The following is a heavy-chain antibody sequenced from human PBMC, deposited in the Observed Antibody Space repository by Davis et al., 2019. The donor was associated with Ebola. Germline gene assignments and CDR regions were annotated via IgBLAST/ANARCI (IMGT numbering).Heavy chain of an antibody. V-gene: IGHV3-13*01. CDR2: IGTAGET. J-gene: IGHJ6*04. Sequence: GGSLRLSCAASGFTFRSYDMHWVRQAPRKGLEWVSAIGTAGETYYSGSVKGRFTFFRENAKNSLYLQMNSLRAGDTAVYYCARDLGPFSSSWYGMDVWGKGTTVTVSS. D-gene: IGHD6-13*01. CDR1: GFTFRSYD. CDR3: ARDLGPFSSSWYGMDV.